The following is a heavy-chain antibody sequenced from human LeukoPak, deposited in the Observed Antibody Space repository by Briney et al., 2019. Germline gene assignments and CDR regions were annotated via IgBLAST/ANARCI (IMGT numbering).Heavy chain of an antibody. D-gene: IGHD3-22*01. CDR3: ARDSHTYYYDSSGYYPFDY. CDR1: GFTFSTYT. CDR2: INHSGST. Sequence: GSLRLSCAASGFTFSTYTMNWVRQAPGKGLEWIGEINHSGSTNYNPSLKSRVTISVDTSKNQFSLKLSSVTAADTAVYYCARDSHTYYYDSSGYYPFDYWGQGTLVTVSS. J-gene: IGHJ4*02. V-gene: IGHV4-34*01.